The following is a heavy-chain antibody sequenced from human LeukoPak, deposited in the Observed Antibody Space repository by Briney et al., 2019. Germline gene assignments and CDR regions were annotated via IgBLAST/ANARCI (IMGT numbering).Heavy chain of an antibody. Sequence: GGSLRLSCAASGFTFSGYGMHWVRQAPGKGLEWVAVISYDGSYQYYAHSVECRFTISRDNSMNTLYLQMSSLSAEDTAVYSCAKVLRAATGPMIQHCGPGTLVTVSS. V-gene: IGHV3-30*18. D-gene: IGHD6-13*01. CDR2: ISYDGSYQ. CDR1: GFTFSGYG. CDR3: AKVLRAATGPMIQH. J-gene: IGHJ1*01.